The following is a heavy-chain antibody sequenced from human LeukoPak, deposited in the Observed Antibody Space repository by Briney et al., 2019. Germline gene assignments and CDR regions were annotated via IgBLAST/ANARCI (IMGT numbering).Heavy chain of an antibody. Sequence: ASVKVSCKASGYTFTSYYMHWVRQAPGQGLEWMGIINPSGGSTSYAQKFQGRVTMTRDTSTSTVYMELSSLRSEDAAVYYCARGGEIRITMVGGFTLAYWGKGPLVTVPS. D-gene: IGHD3-10*01. J-gene: IGHJ4*02. CDR2: INPSGGST. V-gene: IGHV1-46*01. CDR1: GYTFTSYY. CDR3: ARGGEIRITMVGGFTLAY.